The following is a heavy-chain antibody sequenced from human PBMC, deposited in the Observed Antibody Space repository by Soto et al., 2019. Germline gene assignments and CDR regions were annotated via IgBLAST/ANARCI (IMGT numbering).Heavy chain of an antibody. V-gene: IGHV3-33*01. CDR2: IWYDGSNK. CDR1: GFTFSSYG. D-gene: IGHD6-6*01. CDR3: ARDPSAMGPEYSP. Sequence: PGGSLRLSCAASGFTFSSYGMHWVRQAPGKGLEWVAVIWYDGSNKYYADSVKGRFTISRDNSKNTLYLQMNSLRAEDTAVYYCARDPSAMGPEYSPWGQGTLVTVSS. J-gene: IGHJ5*02.